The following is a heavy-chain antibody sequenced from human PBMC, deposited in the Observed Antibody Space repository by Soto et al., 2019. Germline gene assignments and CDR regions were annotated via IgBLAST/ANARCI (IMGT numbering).Heavy chain of an antibody. CDR1: GDTFGSFP. Sequence: SVKVSCKASGDTFGSFPIHWVRQAPGQGPEWMGGTIPILGTANYAQKFQGRVTIIADETTNTASLELTSLRSDDTAVYYCAGRNVLDIWGQGTTVTVSS. J-gene: IGHJ6*02. V-gene: IGHV1-69*13. D-gene: IGHD1-26*01. CDR3: AGRNVLDI. CDR2: TIPILGTA.